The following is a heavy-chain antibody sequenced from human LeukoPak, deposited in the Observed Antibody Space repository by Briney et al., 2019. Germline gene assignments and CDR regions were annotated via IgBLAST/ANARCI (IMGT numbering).Heavy chain of an antibody. D-gene: IGHD3-9*01. CDR1: GYTCTSYY. V-gene: IGHV1-46*01. CDR2: INPSGGST. CDR3: ARDYYDILTGYLYYFDY. Sequence: GASVQVSCKASGYTCTSYYMHWVRQAPGQGLEWMGIINPSGGSTSYAQKFQGRVTMTRDTSTSTVYMELSSLRSDDTAVYYCARDYYDILTGYLYYFDYWGQGTLVTVSS. J-gene: IGHJ4*02.